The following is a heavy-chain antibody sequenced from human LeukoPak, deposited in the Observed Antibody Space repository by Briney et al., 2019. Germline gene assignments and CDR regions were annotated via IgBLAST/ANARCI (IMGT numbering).Heavy chain of an antibody. D-gene: IGHD2-15*01. Sequence: PSETLSLTCTVSGGSISSSSYYWGWIRQPPGKGLEWVGSIYYSGSTYYNPSLKSRVTISVDTSKNQFSLKLSSVTAADTAVYYCAREGCSGGSCYDYWGQGTLVTVSS. CDR2: IYYSGST. CDR3: AREGCSGGSCYDY. V-gene: IGHV4-39*07. J-gene: IGHJ4*02. CDR1: GGSISSSSYY.